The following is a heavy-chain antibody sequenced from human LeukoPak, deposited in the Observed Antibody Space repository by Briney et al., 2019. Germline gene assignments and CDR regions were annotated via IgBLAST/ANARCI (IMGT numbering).Heavy chain of an antibody. CDR1: GFTFSNYA. J-gene: IGHJ4*02. CDR3: ARDSGLLPIVTYYFDS. CDR2: ISSSSSYM. V-gene: IGHV3-21*01. Sequence: GGSLRLPCAASGFTFSNYAMHWVRQAPGKGLEWVSSISSSSSYMHYADSMRGRFTISRDSAQNSLYLQMNGLKAEDTAVYYCARDSGLLPIVTYYFDSWGQGTLVTVSS. D-gene: IGHD3-22*01.